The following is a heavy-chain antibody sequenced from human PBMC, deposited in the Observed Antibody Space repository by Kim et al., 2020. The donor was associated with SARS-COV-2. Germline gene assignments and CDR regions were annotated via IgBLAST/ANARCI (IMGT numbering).Heavy chain of an antibody. CDR1: GYTFTSYD. CDR3: ARSSRITMVQGVIINYYYGRDV. Sequence: ASVKVSCKASGYTFTSYDINWVRQATGQGLEWMGWMNPNSGNTGYAQKFQGRVTMTRNTSISTAYMELSSLRSEDTAVYYCARSSRITMVQGVIINYYYGRDVWGQGTTVTVSS. CDR2: MNPNSGNT. D-gene: IGHD3-10*01. V-gene: IGHV1-8*01. J-gene: IGHJ6*02.